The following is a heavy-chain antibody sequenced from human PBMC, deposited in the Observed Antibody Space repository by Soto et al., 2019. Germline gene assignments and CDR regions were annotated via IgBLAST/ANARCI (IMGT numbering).Heavy chain of an antibody. CDR3: ANPLTFGGVIVTGY. J-gene: IGHJ4*02. V-gene: IGHV3-23*01. CDR2: ISGSGGST. D-gene: IGHD3-16*02. CDR1: GFTFSSYA. Sequence: EVQLLESGGGLVQPGGSLRLSCAASGFTFSSYAMSWVRQAPGKGLEWVSAISGSGGSTYYADSVKGRFTISRDNSKNTLYLQMNSLRAEDTAAYYCANPLTFGGVIVTGYWGQGTLVTVSS.